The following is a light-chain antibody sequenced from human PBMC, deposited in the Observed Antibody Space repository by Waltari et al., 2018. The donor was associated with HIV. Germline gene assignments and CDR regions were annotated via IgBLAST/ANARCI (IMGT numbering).Light chain of an antibody. Sequence: EIVLTQSPGTLSLSPGERATISCRASQSVSSSYFAWYQQKPGQAPGILIYGASSRATGIPDRFSGSGSGTDFTLTISRLEPEDFAVYYCQQYGSSPWTFGQGTKVEIK. CDR3: QQYGSSPWT. CDR2: GAS. CDR1: QSVSSSY. J-gene: IGKJ1*01. V-gene: IGKV3-20*01.